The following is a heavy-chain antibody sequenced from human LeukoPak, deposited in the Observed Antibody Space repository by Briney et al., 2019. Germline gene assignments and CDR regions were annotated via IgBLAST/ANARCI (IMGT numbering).Heavy chain of an antibody. D-gene: IGHD3-10*01. V-gene: IGHV1-46*01. CDR2: INPSGGST. CDR3: ARALWFGELSKSWFDP. J-gene: IGHJ5*02. CDR1: GYTFTSYY. Sequence: ASVKVSCKASGYTFTSYYMHWVRQAPGQGLEWMGIINPSGGSTSYAQKFQGRVTMTTDTSTSTAYMELRSLRSDDTAVYYCARALWFGELSKSWFDPWGQGTLVTVSS.